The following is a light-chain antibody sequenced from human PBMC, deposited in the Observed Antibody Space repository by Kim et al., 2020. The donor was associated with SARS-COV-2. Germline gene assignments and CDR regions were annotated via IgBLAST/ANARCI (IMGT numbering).Light chain of an antibody. CDR2: QDS. V-gene: IGLV3-1*01. J-gene: IGLJ2*01. CDR3: QAWDSSTVL. Sequence: SYELTQPPSVSVSPGQTASITCSGDKLWDKSACWFQQKPVQSPVLVIYQDSKRPSGIPERFSGSNSGNTATLTISWTQAMDEADYYCQAWDSSTVLFGGG. CDR1: KLWDKS.